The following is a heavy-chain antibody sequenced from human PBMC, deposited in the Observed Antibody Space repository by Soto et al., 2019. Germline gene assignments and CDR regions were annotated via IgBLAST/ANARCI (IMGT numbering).Heavy chain of an antibody. CDR1: GGSISSISYY. J-gene: IGHJ4*02. D-gene: IGHD3-10*01. CDR3: ANLWGQD. CDR2: IYYSGST. Sequence: QLQLQESGPGLVKPSETLSLTCTVSGGSISSISYYWGWIRQPPVKRLEWIGSIYYSGSTYYNPSLKSRVTMSVDTSKRPCSLKLSSVAAADTAVYSWANLWGQDWGQGTLVTVSS. V-gene: IGHV4-39*01.